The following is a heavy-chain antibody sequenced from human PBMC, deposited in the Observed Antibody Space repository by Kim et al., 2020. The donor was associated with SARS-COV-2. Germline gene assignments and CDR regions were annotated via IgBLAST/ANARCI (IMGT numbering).Heavy chain of an antibody. J-gene: IGHJ4*02. D-gene: IGHD3-10*01. Sequence: GGSLRLSCVASGFIFTKYWMYWVRQAPGKGLVWVSRINPDETTTTYADSVKGRFTVPRDNAKNTLNLQMNSLRVEDTAVYYCVREGFGDWGQGALVTVS. CDR3: VREGFGD. CDR1: GFIFTKYW. CDR2: INPDETTT. V-gene: IGHV3-74*01.